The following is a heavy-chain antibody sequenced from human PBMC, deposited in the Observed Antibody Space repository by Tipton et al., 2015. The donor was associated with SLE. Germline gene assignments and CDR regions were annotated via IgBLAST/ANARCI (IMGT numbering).Heavy chain of an antibody. Sequence: TLSLTCTVSGVSISSSSYYWAWIRQPPGKGLEWIGSVYYSGSTYYSPSLKSRVTISVDTSKNQFSLNLSSVTAADTAVYFCARHLTVTPYYFESWGQGAQVTVSS. D-gene: IGHD4-17*01. CDR3: ARHLTVTPYYFES. V-gene: IGHV4-39*01. CDR2: VYYSGST. CDR1: GVSISSSSYY. J-gene: IGHJ4*02.